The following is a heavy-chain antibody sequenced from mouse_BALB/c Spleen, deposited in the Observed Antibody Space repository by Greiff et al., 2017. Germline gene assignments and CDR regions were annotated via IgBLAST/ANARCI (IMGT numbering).Heavy chain of an antibody. CDR3: TIITTVEDYFDD. CDR2: INPSNGGT. Sequence: QVQLQQSGAELVKPGASVTLSCKASGYTFTSYYMYWVKQRPGQGLEWIGEINPSNGGTNFNEKFKSKATLTVDKSSRTAYMQLSSLTSEDSAVYYCTIITTVEDYFDDWGQGTTLTVSS. J-gene: IGHJ2*01. CDR1: GYTFTSYY. V-gene: IGHV1S81*02. D-gene: IGHD1-1*01.